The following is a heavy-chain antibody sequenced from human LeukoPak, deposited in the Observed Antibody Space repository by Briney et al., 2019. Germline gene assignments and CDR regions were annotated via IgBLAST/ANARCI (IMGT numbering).Heavy chain of an antibody. Sequence: GGTLTLSCAASEFTFSSYAMSWVRQAPGKGLEWVSAISGSGRSTFYADSVKGRFTISRDNSKNTLYLQMNSLRAEDTAVYYCAKERGVAVAVIDYWGQGTLVTVSS. V-gene: IGHV3-23*01. CDR2: ISGSGRST. CDR3: AKERGVAVAVIDY. CDR1: EFTFSSYA. J-gene: IGHJ4*02. D-gene: IGHD6-19*01.